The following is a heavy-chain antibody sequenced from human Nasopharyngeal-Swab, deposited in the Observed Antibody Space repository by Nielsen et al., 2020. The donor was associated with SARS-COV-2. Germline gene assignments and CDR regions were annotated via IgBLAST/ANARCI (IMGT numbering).Heavy chain of an antibody. V-gene: IGHV4-38-2*02. CDR2: IYYSGST. CDR1: GYSISSGYY. Sequence: GSLRLSCTVSGYSISSGYYWGWIRQPPGKGLEWIGSIYYSGSTYYNPSLKSRVTISVDTSKNQFSLKLSSVTAADTAVYYCARDYKQWLVFDYWGQGTLVTVSS. D-gene: IGHD6-19*01. J-gene: IGHJ4*02. CDR3: ARDYKQWLVFDY.